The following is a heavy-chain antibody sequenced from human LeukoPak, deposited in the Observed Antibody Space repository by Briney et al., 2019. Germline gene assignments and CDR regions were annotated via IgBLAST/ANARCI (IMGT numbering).Heavy chain of an antibody. CDR2: FDPEDGEA. V-gene: IGHV1-24*01. CDR3: ATASYWYFDL. J-gene: IGHJ2*01. Sequence: ASVKVSCKVSGYTLTGLSTHWVRQAPGKGLEWKGGFDPEDGEAIYAQKFQGRVTMTEDTSTDTAYMELSSLRSEDTAVYYCATASYWYFDLWGRGTLVTVSS. CDR1: GYTLTGLS.